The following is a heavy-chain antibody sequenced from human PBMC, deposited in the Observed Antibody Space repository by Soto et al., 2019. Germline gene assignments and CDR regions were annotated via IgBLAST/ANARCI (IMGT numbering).Heavy chain of an antibody. V-gene: IGHV4-31*03. CDR1: GVSISSGGYY. D-gene: IGHD2-15*01. Sequence: PSETLSLTCTVSGVSISSGGYYWSWIRQHPGKGLEWIGYIYYSGSTYYNPSLKSRVTMSVDTSKNQFSLKLSSVTAADTAVYYCAREVGGSTYMDVWGKGTTVTVSS. CDR3: AREVGGSTYMDV. CDR2: IYYSGST. J-gene: IGHJ6*03.